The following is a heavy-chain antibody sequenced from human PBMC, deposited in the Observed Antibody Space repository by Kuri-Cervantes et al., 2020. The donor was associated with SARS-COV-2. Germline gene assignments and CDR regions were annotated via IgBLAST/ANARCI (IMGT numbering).Heavy chain of an antibody. D-gene: IGHD5-18*01. J-gene: IGHJ6*02. CDR2: ITSSGSTK. Sequence: GGSLRLSCAASGFTFSSYEMNWVRQAPGKGLEWVSHITSSGSTKHYGDSVKGRFTISRDNSKNSLYLQMNSLRAEDTALYYCARTLYSYGYYYYYGMDVWGQGTTVTVSS. CDR3: ARTLYSYGYYYYYGMDV. CDR1: GFTFSSYE. V-gene: IGHV3-48*03.